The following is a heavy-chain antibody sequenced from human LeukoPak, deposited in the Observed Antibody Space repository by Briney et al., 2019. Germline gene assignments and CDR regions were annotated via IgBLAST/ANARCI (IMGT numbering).Heavy chain of an antibody. D-gene: IGHD3-10*01. CDR2: IWYDGSDK. V-gene: IGHV3-33*01. Sequence: GRSLRLSRAASGFTFSSYGMHWVRQAPGKGLEWVAVIWYDGSDKYYADSVKGRFTISRDNSKNTLYLQMNSLRAEDTAVYYCARDKGRGAFDIWGQGTMVTVSS. CDR3: ARDKGRGAFDI. J-gene: IGHJ3*02. CDR1: GFTFSSYG.